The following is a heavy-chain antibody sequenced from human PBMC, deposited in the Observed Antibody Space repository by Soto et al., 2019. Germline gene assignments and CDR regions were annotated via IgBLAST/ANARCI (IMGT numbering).Heavy chain of an antibody. CDR1: GFTFATYA. Sequence: GGSLRLSCAASGFTFATYAMSWVRQAPGKGLEWVSAISATGISTHYADSVKGRVTISRDNSANTLSLEMSSLTAEDTAVHYCARDKDTSSWTGFDFWGHGTLVTVSS. CDR3: ARDKDTSSWTGFDF. J-gene: IGHJ4*01. D-gene: IGHD1-1*01. CDR2: ISATGIST. V-gene: IGHV3-23*01.